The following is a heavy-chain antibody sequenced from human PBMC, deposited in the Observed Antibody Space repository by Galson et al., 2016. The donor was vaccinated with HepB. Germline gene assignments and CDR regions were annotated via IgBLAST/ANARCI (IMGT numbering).Heavy chain of an antibody. D-gene: IGHD4-23*01. V-gene: IGHV3-30*03. CDR1: GFTFSDYY. CDR3: ASDHGGNPGPDY. J-gene: IGHJ4*02. Sequence: SLRLSCAASGFTFSDYYMDWIRQAPGKGLEWVAPVSSDETNKFYADSVKGRFTISRDNSKNMLYLQMHSLRTEDTALYYCASDHGGNPGPDYWGQGTLVTVSS. CDR2: VSSDETNK.